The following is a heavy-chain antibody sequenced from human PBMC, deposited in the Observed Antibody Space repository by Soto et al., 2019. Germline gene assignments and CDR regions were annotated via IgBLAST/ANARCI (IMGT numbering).Heavy chain of an antibody. D-gene: IGHD3-16*01. CDR2: IYYSGYT. CDR3: ARHNGPLYVGYYYDMDV. Sequence: SETLSLTCTVSGGSISSSSYYWGWIRQPPGKGLEWIGSIYYSGYTYYNPSLKSRVTISVDTSKNQFSLKLSSVTAADTAGYYCARHNGPLYVGYYYDMDVWGQGTTVTVSS. CDR1: GGSISSSSYY. J-gene: IGHJ6*02. V-gene: IGHV4-39*01.